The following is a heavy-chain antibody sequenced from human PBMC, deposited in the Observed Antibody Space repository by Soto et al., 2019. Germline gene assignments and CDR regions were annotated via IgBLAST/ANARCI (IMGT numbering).Heavy chain of an antibody. CDR1: GFTFSSYG. D-gene: IGHD2-2*01. CDR2: ISYDGSNK. J-gene: IGHJ5*02. V-gene: IGHV3-30*18. Sequence: QVQLVESGGGVVQPGRSLRLSCAASGFTFSSYGMHWVRQAPGKGLEWVAVISYDGSNKYYADSVKGRFTISRDNSKNTLYLQMNSLRAEDTAVYYCAKDREDIVVVPEFDPWGQGTLVTVSS. CDR3: AKDREDIVVVPEFDP.